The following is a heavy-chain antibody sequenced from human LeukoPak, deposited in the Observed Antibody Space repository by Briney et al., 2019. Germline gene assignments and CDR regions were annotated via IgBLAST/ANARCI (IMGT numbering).Heavy chain of an antibody. J-gene: IGHJ5*02. V-gene: IGHV3-23*01. D-gene: IGHD6-19*01. CDR2: ISGSGGST. CDR3: AKGGRSSGWYNWFDP. Sequence: PGGSLRLSCAASGFTFSSYAMSWVRQAPGKGLEWVSAISGSGGSTYYADSVKGRFTISRDNSKNTLYLQMNSLRAEDTAVYYCAKGGRSSGWYNWFDPWGQGTLVTVSS. CDR1: GFTFSSYA.